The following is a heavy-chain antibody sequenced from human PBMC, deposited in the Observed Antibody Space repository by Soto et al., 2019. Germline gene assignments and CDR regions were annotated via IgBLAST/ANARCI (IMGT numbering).Heavy chain of an antibody. CDR1: GDSVSSNDAT. D-gene: IGHD2-2*01. CDR2: TYYRSKWYI. Sequence: QVQLQQSGPGLVKTSQTLSLTCAISGDSVSSNDATWDWIRQSPSRGLEWLGRTYYRSKWYIDYGVCVQXPXTXNAXPSNIQLSPHPNSVTPDDTAAYYCVRVVGNSWLDSWGPGTLVTVSS. V-gene: IGHV6-1*01. J-gene: IGHJ5*01. CDR3: VRVVGNSWLDS.